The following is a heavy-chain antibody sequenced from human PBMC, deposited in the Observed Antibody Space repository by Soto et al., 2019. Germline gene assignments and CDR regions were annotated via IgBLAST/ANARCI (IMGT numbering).Heavy chain of an antibody. V-gene: IGHV3-23*01. D-gene: IGHD6-13*01. CDR1: GLTFSSYA. Sequence: PGGSMRLSCAASGLTFSSYAVSWVRQAPGKGLEWVSAISGSGGSTYYADSVKGRFTISRDNSKNTLYLQMNSLRAEDTAVYYCAKDRGIAAAGTRGFDPWGQGTLVTVSS. CDR2: ISGSGGST. J-gene: IGHJ5*02. CDR3: AKDRGIAAAGTRGFDP.